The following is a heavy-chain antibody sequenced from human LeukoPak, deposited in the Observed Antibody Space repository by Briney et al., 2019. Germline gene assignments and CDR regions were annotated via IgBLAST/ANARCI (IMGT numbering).Heavy chain of an antibody. CDR3: ARDDGGYSFDY. D-gene: IGHD3-22*01. V-gene: IGHV4-61*08. Sequence: PSQTLSLTCTVSGGSISSGGYYWSWIRQPPGKGLEWIGYIYYSGSTNYNPSLKSRVTISVDTSKNQFSLKLSSVTAADTAVYYCARDDGGYSFDYWGQGTLVTVSS. CDR2: IYYSGST. CDR1: GGSISSGGYY. J-gene: IGHJ4*02.